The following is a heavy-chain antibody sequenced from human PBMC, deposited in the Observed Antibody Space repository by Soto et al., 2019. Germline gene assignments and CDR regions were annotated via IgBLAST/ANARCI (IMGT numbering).Heavy chain of an antibody. CDR1: GFTFSSYG. CDR3: ARDSIDAFDI. J-gene: IGHJ3*02. V-gene: IGHV3-33*01. Sequence: QVQLVESGGGVVQPGRSLRLSCAASGFTFSSYGMHWVRQAPCKGLEWVAVIWYDGSNKYYADSVKGRFTISRDNSKNTLYLQMNSLRAADTAVYYCARDSIDAFDIWGQGTMVTVSS. CDR2: IWYDGSNK.